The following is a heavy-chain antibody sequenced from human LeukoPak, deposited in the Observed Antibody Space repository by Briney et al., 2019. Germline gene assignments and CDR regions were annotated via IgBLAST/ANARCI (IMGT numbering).Heavy chain of an antibody. D-gene: IGHD6-6*01. CDR2: IYYSGST. Sequence: SETLSLTCTVSGGSISSYCWSWIRQPPGKGLEWIGYIYYSGSTNYNPSLKSRVTISVDTSKNQFSLKLSSVTAADTAVYYCARFVVAARRFDPWGQGTLVTVSS. V-gene: IGHV4-59*01. J-gene: IGHJ5*02. CDR3: ARFVVAARRFDP. CDR1: GGSISSYC.